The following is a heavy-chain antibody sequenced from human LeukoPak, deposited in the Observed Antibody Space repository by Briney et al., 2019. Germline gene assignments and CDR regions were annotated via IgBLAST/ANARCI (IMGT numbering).Heavy chain of an antibody. D-gene: IGHD5-18*01. J-gene: IGHJ4*02. CDR3: ARSGYHDGYSYGLFDY. CDR2: IYTSGST. Sequence: PSETLSLTRTVSGGSISIGNYYWSWIRQPAGKGLEWIGRIYTSGSTNYNPSLKSRVTISIDTSKNQFSLRLTSVTAADTAVYYCARSGYHDGYSYGLFDYWGQGTLVTVSS. CDR1: GGSISIGNYY. V-gene: IGHV4-61*02.